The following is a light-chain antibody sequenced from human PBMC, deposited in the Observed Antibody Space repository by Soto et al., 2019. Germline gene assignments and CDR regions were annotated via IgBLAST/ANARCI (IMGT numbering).Light chain of an antibody. J-gene: IGLJ1*01. CDR2: DVS. Sequence: QSALTQPASVSGSPGQSITISCTGTSSDVGGYNYVSWYLQYPGKAPKLMIYDVSNRPSGVSNRFYGSKSVNTASLTISGHQKKYEADYNCSSNTSSRNSVLGTGIKLTVL. CDR3: SSNTSSRNSV. CDR1: SSDVGGYNY. V-gene: IGLV2-14*01.